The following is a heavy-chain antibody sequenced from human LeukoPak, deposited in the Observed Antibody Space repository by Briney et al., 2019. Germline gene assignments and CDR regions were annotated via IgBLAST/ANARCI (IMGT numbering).Heavy chain of an antibody. CDR3: ARSTTAYYDKVSLSH. CDR2: IYHSGST. V-gene: IGHV4-34*01. J-gene: IGHJ4*02. Sequence: PSETLSLTCAVFGGSFSGYYWYWIRQPPGKGLEWIGEIYHSGSTNYNPSLESRVTLSVDTSKNQFSLNLTSVTAADTAMYYCARSTTAYYDKVSLSHWGQGSLVTVSS. D-gene: IGHD3-22*01. CDR1: GGSFSGYY.